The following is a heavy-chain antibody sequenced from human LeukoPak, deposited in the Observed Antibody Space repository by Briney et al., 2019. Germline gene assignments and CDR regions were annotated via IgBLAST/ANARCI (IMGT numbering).Heavy chain of an antibody. CDR3: ARGESAHVYY. CDR2: IYHSGST. V-gene: IGHV4-30-2*01. Sequence: SETLSLTCTVSGGSISSGSYYWSWIRQPPGKGLEWIGYIYHSGSTYYNPSLKSRVTISVDRSKNQFSLKLSSVTAADTAVYYCARGESAHVYYWGQGTLVTVSS. CDR1: GGSISSGSYY. D-gene: IGHD3-10*02. J-gene: IGHJ4*02.